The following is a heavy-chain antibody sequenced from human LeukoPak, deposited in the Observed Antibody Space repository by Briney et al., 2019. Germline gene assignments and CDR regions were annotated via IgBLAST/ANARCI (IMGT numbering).Heavy chain of an antibody. V-gene: IGHV3-21*01. CDR3: ARASSKQLAGYLPDGFDT. D-gene: IGHD3-9*01. CDR2: ISSSGTYV. CDR1: GFTFSSYS. J-gene: IGHJ3*02. Sequence: GGSLRLSCAASGFTFSSYSMNWVRQAPGKGLEWVSSISSSGTYVYYADSVKGRFTISRDNAKNSLSLQMNSLRADDAAVYYCARASSKQLAGYLPDGFDTWGQGTMVTVSS.